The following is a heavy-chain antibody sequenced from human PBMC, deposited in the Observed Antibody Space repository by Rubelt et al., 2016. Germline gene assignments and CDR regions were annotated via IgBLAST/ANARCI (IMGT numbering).Heavy chain of an antibody. CDR3: ARDEPYSSSWYDY. CDR1: GYTFTSYA. V-gene: IGHV1-3*01. Sequence: QVQLVQSGAEVKKPGASVKVSCKASGYTFTSYAMHWVRQAPGQRLEWMGWINAGNGNTKDSQKLQGRVTMTTDQSTSTAYMELRSLRSDDTAVYYCARDEPYSSSWYDYWGQGTLVTVSS. J-gene: IGHJ4*02. CDR2: INAGNGNT. D-gene: IGHD6-13*01.